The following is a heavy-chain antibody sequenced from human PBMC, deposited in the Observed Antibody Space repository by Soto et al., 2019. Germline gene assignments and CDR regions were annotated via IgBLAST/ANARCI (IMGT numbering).Heavy chain of an antibody. J-gene: IGHJ6*02. CDR2: INPSGGST. CDR3: ARDRQKNSSYYYYGMDV. V-gene: IGHV1-46*01. D-gene: IGHD6-13*01. Sequence: GASVKVSCKASGYTFPSYYMHWVRQAPGQGLEWMGIINPSGGSTSYAQKFQGRVTMTRDTSTSTVYMELSSLRSEDTAVYYCARDRQKNSSYYYYGMDVWGQGTTVTVSS. CDR1: GYTFPSYY.